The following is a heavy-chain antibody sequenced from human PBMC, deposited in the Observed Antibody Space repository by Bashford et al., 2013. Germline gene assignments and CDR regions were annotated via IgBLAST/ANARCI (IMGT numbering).Heavy chain of an antibody. V-gene: IGHV1-69*13. CDR1: GGTFSSYA. CDR2: IIPIFGTA. D-gene: IGHD6-13*01. CDR3: ARDQSSSWYGYYYGMDV. Sequence: SVKVSCKASGGTFSSYAISWVRQAPGQGLEWMGGIIPIFGTANYAQKFQGRVTITADESTSTAYMELSSLRSEDTAVYYCARDQSSSWYGYYYGMDVWGQGTTVTVSS. J-gene: IGHJ6*02.